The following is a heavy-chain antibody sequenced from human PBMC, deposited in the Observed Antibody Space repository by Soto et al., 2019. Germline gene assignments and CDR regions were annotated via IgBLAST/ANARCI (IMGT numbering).Heavy chain of an antibody. CDR2: INPSGGST. Sequence: EASVKVSCKASGYTFTSYYMHWVRQAPGQGLEWMGIINPSGGSTSYAQKFQGRVTMTRDTSTSTVYMELSSLRSEDTAVYYCAREDYDILTGYYFGWFDPWGQGTLVTVSS. D-gene: IGHD3-9*01. J-gene: IGHJ5*02. CDR3: AREDYDILTGYYFGWFDP. V-gene: IGHV1-46*01. CDR1: GYTFTSYY.